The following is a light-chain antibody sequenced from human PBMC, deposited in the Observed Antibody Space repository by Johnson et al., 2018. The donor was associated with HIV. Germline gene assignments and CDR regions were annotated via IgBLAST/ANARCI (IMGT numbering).Light chain of an antibody. CDR3: ATWYDSLHGPYV. CDR1: NSNIGSNT. Sequence: QSVLTQPPSASGPPGQRVTISCSGSNSNIGSNTVNWYQQLPGTAPKLLIYRNNQRPSGVPDRFSGSKSGTSASLAISGLQAAHQADYYCATWYDSLHGPYVFRTGTKVTVL. V-gene: IGLV1-44*01. CDR2: RNN. J-gene: IGLJ1*01.